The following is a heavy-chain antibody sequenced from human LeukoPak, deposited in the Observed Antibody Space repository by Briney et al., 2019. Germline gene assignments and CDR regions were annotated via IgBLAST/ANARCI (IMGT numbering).Heavy chain of an antibody. J-gene: IGHJ5*02. CDR3: AKKTEDYYHRRWNWFDP. CDR2: IKEDGSEK. Sequence: GGSLRLSCAASGFTFSSYWMSWVRQAPGKGVECVANIKEDGSEKYYVDSVKGRFTISRDNSKNTLYLQMNSLRAEDTAVYYCAKKTEDYYHRRWNWFDPWGQGTLVTVSS. CDR1: GFTFSSYW. V-gene: IGHV3-7*01. D-gene: IGHD3-10*01.